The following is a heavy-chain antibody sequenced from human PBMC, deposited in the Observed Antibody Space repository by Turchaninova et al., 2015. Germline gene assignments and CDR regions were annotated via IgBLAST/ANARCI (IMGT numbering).Heavy chain of an antibody. Sequence: QVQLVESGGGVVQPGGSLRLSCAASGFTFSSYGIHWVRQAPGKGLEWVAFIRYDGSNKYYADSVKGVFTNTRDKSNNTLYLKMNSLRAEETAVYYGAKSFSSGWYLDYWGQGTLVTVSS. V-gene: IGHV3-30*02. CDR3: AKSFSSGWYLDY. CDR2: IRYDGSNK. D-gene: IGHD6-19*01. CDR1: GFTFSSYG. J-gene: IGHJ4*02.